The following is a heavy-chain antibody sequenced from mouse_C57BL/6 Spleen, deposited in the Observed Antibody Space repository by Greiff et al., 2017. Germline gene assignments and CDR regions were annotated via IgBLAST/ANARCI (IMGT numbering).Heavy chain of an antibody. J-gene: IGHJ3*01. CDR1: GYTFTSYW. CDR3: EREEDDYDEFAY. CDR2: INPSNGGT. V-gene: IGHV1-53*01. D-gene: IGHD2-4*01. Sequence: VQLQQPGAELVKPGASVKLSCKASGYTFTSYWMHWVKQRPGQGLEWLGNINPSNGGTNYNEKFKSKATLTVDKSSSTSYMQLSSLTSEDSAVYYCEREEDDYDEFAYWGQGTLVTVSA.